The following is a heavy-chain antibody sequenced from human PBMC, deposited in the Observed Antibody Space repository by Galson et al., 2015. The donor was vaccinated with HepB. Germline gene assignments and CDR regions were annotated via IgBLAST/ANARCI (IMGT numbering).Heavy chain of an antibody. CDR1: GFTFSNAW. V-gene: IGHV3-15*01. CDR2: IKSKTDGGTT. Sequence: SLRLSCAASGFTFSNAWMSWVRQAPGKGLEWVGRIKSKTDGGTTDYAAPVKGRFTISRDDSKNTLYLQMNSLKTEDTAVYYCTTVSGGRLEIREPDCGGDCSYFDYWGQGTLVTVSS. D-gene: IGHD2-21*02. CDR3: TTVSGGRLEIREPDCGGDCSYFDY. J-gene: IGHJ4*02.